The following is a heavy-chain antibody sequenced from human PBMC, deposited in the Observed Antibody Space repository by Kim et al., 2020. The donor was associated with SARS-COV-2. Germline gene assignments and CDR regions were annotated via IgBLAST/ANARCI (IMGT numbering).Heavy chain of an antibody. Sequence: SETLSLTCTVSGGSISSYYWSWIRQPQGQGLEWIGNIYYSGSTNYNPTLKSRVTISVDTSKNKFSLKLSSVTAADTAVYYCARGNRDPSYLDWGQGTLGTVSS. CDR2: IYYSGST. CDR1: GGSISSYY. CDR3: ARGNRDPSYLD. V-gene: IGHV4-59*13. D-gene: IGHD3-10*01. J-gene: IGHJ4*02.